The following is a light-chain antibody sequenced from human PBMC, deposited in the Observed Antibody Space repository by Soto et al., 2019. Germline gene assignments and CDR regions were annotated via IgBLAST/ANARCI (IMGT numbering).Light chain of an antibody. V-gene: IGKV3-11*01. CDR3: QQRSNWPLT. Sequence: EIVLTQSPATLSLSPGERATLSCMASQSVGRYFAWYQQKPGQAPRLLIYDASKRATGIPARFSGSGSGTAFTLTISSLEPEDFAVYYCQQRSNWPLTFGQATKVDSK. J-gene: IGKJ1*01. CDR2: DAS. CDR1: QSVGRY.